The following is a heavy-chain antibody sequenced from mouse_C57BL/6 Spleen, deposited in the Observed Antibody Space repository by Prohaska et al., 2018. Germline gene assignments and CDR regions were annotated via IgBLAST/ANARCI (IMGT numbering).Heavy chain of an antibody. J-gene: IGHJ2*01. Sequence: QVQLQQPGAELVKPGASVKLSCKASGYTFTSYWLHWVKERTGQGLEWIGMIQPNSGSTNYKEKFKSKATLTVDKSSSTAYMQRSSLTSEDSAVYYCARGASSLLQDYWGQGTTLTVSA. CDR1: GYTFTSYW. D-gene: IGHD1-2*01. CDR3: ARGASSLLQDY. V-gene: IGHV1-64*01. CDR2: IQPNSGST.